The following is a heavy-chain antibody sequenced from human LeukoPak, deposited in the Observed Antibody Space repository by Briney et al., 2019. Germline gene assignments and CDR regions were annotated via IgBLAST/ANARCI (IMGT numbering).Heavy chain of an antibody. J-gene: IGHJ6*03. CDR3: ARVAAEVVGVPGPIGFGWLRRDYYYMDV. Sequence: GSVKVSCKASGYTFTSYYMHWVRQAPGEGLEWMGIINPSGGSTSYAQKFQGRVTMTRDMSTSTVYMELSSLRSEDTAVYYCARVAAEVVGVPGPIGFGWLRRDYYYMDVWGKGTTVTVSS. CDR2: INPSGGST. V-gene: IGHV1-46*01. D-gene: IGHD2-2*02. CDR1: GYTFTSYY.